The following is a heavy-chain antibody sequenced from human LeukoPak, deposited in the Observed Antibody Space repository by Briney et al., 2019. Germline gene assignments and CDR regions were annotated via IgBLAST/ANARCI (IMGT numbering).Heavy chain of an antibody. Sequence: SETLSLTCTVSGGSISSGGYYWSWIRQHPGKGLEWIGYIYYSESTYYNPSLESRVTISVDTSKNQFSLKLSSVTAADTAVYYCARGLLAPITMVRGPIFYWGQGTLVTVSS. CDR3: ARGLLAPITMVRGPIFY. CDR2: IYYSEST. J-gene: IGHJ4*02. V-gene: IGHV4-31*03. CDR1: GGSISSGGYY. D-gene: IGHD3-10*01.